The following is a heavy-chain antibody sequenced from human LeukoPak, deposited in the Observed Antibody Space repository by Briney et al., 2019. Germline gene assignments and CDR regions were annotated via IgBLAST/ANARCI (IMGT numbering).Heavy chain of an antibody. J-gene: IGHJ3*02. V-gene: IGHV1-69*05. CDR2: IIPIFGTA. CDR3: ATPTKPEVHDAFDI. CDR1: GGTFSSYA. Sequence: SVTVSCKASGGTFSSYAISWVRQAPGQGLEWMGGIIPIFGTANYAQKFQGRVTITTDESTSTAYMELSSLRSEDTAVYYCATPTKPEVHDAFDIWGQGTMVTVSS.